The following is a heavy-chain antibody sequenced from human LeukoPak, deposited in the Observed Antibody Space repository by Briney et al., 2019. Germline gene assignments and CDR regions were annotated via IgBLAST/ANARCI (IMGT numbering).Heavy chain of an antibody. V-gene: IGHV4-61*02. J-gene: IGHJ5*02. CDR3: ARDRSGSYYWFDP. D-gene: IGHD1-26*01. CDR1: GGSISSGSYY. CDR2: IYTSGST. Sequence: PSQTLSLTCTVSGGSISSGSYYWSWIRQPAGKGLEWIGRIYTSGSTNYNPSLKSRVTMSVDTSKNQFSLKLSSVTAADTAVYYCARDRSGSYYWFDPWGQGTLVTVSS.